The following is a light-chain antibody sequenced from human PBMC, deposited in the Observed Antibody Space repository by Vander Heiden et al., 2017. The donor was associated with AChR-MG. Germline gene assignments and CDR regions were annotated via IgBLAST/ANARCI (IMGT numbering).Light chain of an antibody. CDR3: QQRSNWPPWT. CDR1: QSVSSY. Sequence: EIVLTQSPATLSLSPGERATLSCRASQSVSSYLAWYQQKPGQAPRLLIYDASNRATGIPARFSGRGSGTDFTLTISSLEPEDFAVYYCQQRSNWPPWTFGQGTKAEIK. CDR2: DAS. V-gene: IGKV3-11*01. J-gene: IGKJ1*01.